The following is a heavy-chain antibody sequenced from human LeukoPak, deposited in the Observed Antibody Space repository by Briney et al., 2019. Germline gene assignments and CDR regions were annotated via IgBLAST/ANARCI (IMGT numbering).Heavy chain of an antibody. V-gene: IGHV3-7*01. CDR3: AKSVY. Sequence: GGSLRLSCAASGFTFSNSWMSWVRQAPGQGLEWVASIKEDGSEKHYVDSVKGRFTISRDNAKNSLYLQVNSLRAEDTAVYYCAKSVYWGQGTLVIVSS. CDR2: IKEDGSEK. CDR1: GFTFSNSW. J-gene: IGHJ4*02.